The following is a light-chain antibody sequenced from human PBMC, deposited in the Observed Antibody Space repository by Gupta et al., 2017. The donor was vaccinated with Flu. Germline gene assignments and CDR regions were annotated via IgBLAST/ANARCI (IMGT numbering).Light chain of an antibody. CDR2: AAV. CDR1: ESVPNNY. CDR3: QQYGNAPPYT. Sequence: ETVVMQSSGTLSLSSGERATLPCRASESVPNNYLAWYQRKPGQAPRLLIYAAVNRATGIPERFSGSGSGTDFTLTISRLEPEDFALYYCQQYGNAPPYTFGQGTKLEIK. J-gene: IGKJ2*01. V-gene: IGKV3-20*01.